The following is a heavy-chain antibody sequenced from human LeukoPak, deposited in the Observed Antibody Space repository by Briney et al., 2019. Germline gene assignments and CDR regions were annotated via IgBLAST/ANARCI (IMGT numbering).Heavy chain of an antibody. D-gene: IGHD3-10*01. CDR1: GGSISSSSYY. V-gene: IGHV4-39*07. Sequence: PSETLSLTCTVSGGSISSSSYYWGWIRQPPGKGLEWIGSIYYSGSTYYNPSLKSRVTISVDTSKNQFSLKLSSVTAADTAVYYCARRQLGSGWFDPWGQGTLVTVSS. CDR3: ARRQLGSGWFDP. J-gene: IGHJ5*02. CDR2: IYYSGST.